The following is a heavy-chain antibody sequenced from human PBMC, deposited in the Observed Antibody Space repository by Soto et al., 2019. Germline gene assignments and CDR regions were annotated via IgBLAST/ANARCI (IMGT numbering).Heavy chain of an antibody. Sequence: GASVKLSCKASGGTFNSYASSWVRHAPGQGLEWMGGIIPIFGTANYAQKFQGRVTITADESTSTAYMELSSLRSEDTAVYYCARADYYDSSSYYLPPYFDYRGQGTLVTVSS. CDR3: ARADYYDSSSYYLPPYFDY. CDR1: GGTFNSYA. CDR2: IIPIFGTA. D-gene: IGHD3-22*01. V-gene: IGHV1-69*13. J-gene: IGHJ4*02.